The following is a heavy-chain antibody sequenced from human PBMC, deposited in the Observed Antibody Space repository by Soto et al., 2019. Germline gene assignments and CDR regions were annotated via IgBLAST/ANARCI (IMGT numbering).Heavy chain of an antibody. CDR2: ISSSGSSI. J-gene: IGHJ3*01. CDR3: AREGSETYIDGFDV. D-gene: IGHD6-19*01. CDR1: GFTFSSYE. V-gene: IGHV3-48*03. Sequence: PGGSLRLFCAPSGFTFSSYEMNWVRQAPGKGLEWVSYISSSGSSIYYADSVKGRFTISRDNAENSLYLQMNSLRAEDTAVYYCAREGSETYIDGFDVWGQGTMVTVSS.